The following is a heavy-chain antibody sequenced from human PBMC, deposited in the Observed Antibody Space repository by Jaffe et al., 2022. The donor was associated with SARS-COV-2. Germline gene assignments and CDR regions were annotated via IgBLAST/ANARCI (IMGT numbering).Heavy chain of an antibody. CDR1: GFTFGHYA. CDR3: AKDGQAANGIWDSFDY. V-gene: IGHV3-23*01. CDR2: IGGGGEDT. J-gene: IGHJ4*02. D-gene: IGHD2-8*01. Sequence: LESGGGLVQPGGSLRLSCAGSGFTFGHYAMTWVRQVPGKGLEWVSSIGGGGEDTHYAASVKGRFTISRDNSKNTLFLQMSSLRVDDTAVYYCAKDGQAANGIWDSFDYWGQGALVTVSS.